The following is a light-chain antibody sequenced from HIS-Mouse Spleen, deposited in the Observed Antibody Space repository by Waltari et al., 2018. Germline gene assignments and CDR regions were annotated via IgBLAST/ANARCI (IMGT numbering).Light chain of an antibody. V-gene: IGLV3-10*01. J-gene: IGLJ2*01. Sequence: SYELTQPPSVSVSPGQTARNTCPGDALPTKYAYWYQQKSGQATVLVNYEDSKRPAGIPERCSGSSSGTMATLTISGAQVEDEADYYCYSTDSSGNHRVFGGGTKLTVL. CDR2: EDS. CDR3: YSTDSSGNHRV. CDR1: ALPTKY.